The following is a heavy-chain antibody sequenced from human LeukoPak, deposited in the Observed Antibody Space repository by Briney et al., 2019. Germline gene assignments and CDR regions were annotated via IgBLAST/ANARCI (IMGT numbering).Heavy chain of an antibody. CDR1: GYTFTGYY. CDR3: AKTPVGESLYDY. CDR2: INPNSGGT. V-gene: IGHV1-2*02. Sequence: ASVKVSCKASGYTFTGYYMHWVRQAPGQGLECMGGINPNSGGTKYAQKFQGRVTMTRDTSISTAYMELSRLRSDDTAVYYCAKTPVGESLYDYWGQGTLVTVSS. J-gene: IGHJ4*02. D-gene: IGHD3-10*01.